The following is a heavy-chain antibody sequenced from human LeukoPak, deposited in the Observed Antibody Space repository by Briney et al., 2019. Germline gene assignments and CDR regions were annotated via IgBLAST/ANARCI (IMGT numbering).Heavy chain of an antibody. D-gene: IGHD2-2*02. J-gene: IGHJ4*02. V-gene: IGHV3-30*18. CDR3: AKGGYCGATNCYIAY. CDR1: GFTFSSYG. Sequence: PGGSLRLSCAASGFTFSSYGMQWVRQAPGKGLEWVAVISYDGSNKYYADSVKGRFTISRDNSKNTLDLLMNSLRTEDTAVYYCAKGGYCGATNCYIAYWGQGTLVTVSS. CDR2: ISYDGSNK.